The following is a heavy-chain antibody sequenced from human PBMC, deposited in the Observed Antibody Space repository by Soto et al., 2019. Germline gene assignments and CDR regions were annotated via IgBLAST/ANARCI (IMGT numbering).Heavy chain of an antibody. CDR1: GFTFSSYS. D-gene: IGHD6-6*01. V-gene: IGHV3-21*01. CDR2: ISSSSSYI. Sequence: GGSLRLSCAASGFTFSSYSMNWVRQAPGKGLEWVSSISSSSSYIYYADSVKGRFTISRDNAKNSLYLQMNSLRAEDTAVYYCARDDIAARVYGMDVWGQGTTVTVSS. CDR3: ARDDIAARVYGMDV. J-gene: IGHJ6*02.